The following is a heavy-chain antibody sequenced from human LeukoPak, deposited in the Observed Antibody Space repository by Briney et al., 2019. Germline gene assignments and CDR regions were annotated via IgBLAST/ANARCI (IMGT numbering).Heavy chain of an antibody. CDR3: ARLTNWNYFDY. J-gene: IGHJ4*02. CDR2: IYYSGST. D-gene: IGHD1-1*01. CDR1: GGSISSYY. Sequence: SETLSLICTVSGGSISSYYWSWIRQPPGKGLEWIGYIYYSGSTNYNPSLKSRVTISVDTSKNQFSLKLSSVTAADTAVYYCARLTNWNYFDYWGQGTLVTVSS. V-gene: IGHV4-59*08.